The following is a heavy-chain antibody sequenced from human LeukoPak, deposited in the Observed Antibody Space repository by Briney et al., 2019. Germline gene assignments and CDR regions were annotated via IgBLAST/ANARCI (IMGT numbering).Heavy chain of an antibody. D-gene: IGHD4-17*01. CDR3: ARDYGDLRALYYYYGMDV. CDR1: GFTFSIYD. J-gene: IGHJ6*02. Sequence: GGSLRLSCAASGFTFSIYDMSWVRQAPGKGLEWVSAISGRDGGTYYADSVKGRFTISRDNSKNTLYLQMNSLRAEDTAVYYCARDYGDLRALYYYYGMDVWGQGTTVTVSS. CDR2: ISGRDGGT. V-gene: IGHV3-23*01.